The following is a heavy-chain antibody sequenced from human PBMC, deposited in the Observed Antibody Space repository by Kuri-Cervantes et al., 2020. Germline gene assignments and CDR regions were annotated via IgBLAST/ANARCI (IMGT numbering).Heavy chain of an antibody. V-gene: IGHV1-46*01. CDR3: ATAGGCQIGRLDY. D-gene: IGHD3-16*01. Sequence: ASVKVSCKASGYTFTSYYINWGRQATGQGLEWRGMINPSGGSTSYAQKFQGRVTMTEDTSTDTAYMELSSLRSEDTAVYYCATAGGCQIGRLDYWGQGTLVTVSS. J-gene: IGHJ4*02. CDR1: GYTFTSYY. CDR2: INPSGGST.